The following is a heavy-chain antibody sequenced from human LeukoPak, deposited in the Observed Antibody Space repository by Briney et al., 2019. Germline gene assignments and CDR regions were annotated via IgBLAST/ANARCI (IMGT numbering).Heavy chain of an antibody. V-gene: IGHV3-21*04. J-gene: IGHJ4*02. CDR2: ISSSSSYI. CDR1: GFTFSSYS. CDR3: AREAPGGEGDYFDY. Sequence: GGSLRLSCAASGFTFSSYSMNWVRQAPGKGLEWVSSISSSSSYIYYADSVKGRFTISRDNSKTTLYLQMNSLRAEDTAVYYCAREAPGGEGDYFDYWGQGTLVTVSS. D-gene: IGHD3-16*01.